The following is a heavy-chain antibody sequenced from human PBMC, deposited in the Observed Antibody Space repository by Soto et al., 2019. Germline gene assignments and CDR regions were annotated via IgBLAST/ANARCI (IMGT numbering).Heavy chain of an antibody. D-gene: IGHD6-19*01. CDR3: ATEPHAVAGLTYYYYGMDV. V-gene: IGHV1-69*06. J-gene: IGHJ6*02. Sequence: QVQLVQSGAEVKKPGSSVKVSCKASGGTFSSYAISWVRQAPGQGLEWMGGIIPIFGTANYAQKFQGRVTITADKSTSTACMELSSLRSEDTTVYYCATEPHAVAGLTYYYYGMDVWGQGTTVTVSS. CDR1: GGTFSSYA. CDR2: IIPIFGTA.